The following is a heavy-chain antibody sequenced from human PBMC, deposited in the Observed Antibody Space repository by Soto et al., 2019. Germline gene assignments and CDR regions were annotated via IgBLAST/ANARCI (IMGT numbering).Heavy chain of an antibody. CDR2: IYYSGST. CDR3: ARNYGPGYTFDY. CDR1: GGSISSYY. V-gene: IGHV4-59*08. D-gene: IGHD3-10*01. J-gene: IGHJ4*03. Sequence: ETLSLTCTVSGGSISSYYWSWIRQPPGKGLEWIGYIYYSGSTNYNPSLKSRVTISVDTSKNQFSLKLSSVTAADTAVYYCARNYGPGYTFDYWGQGTMVTSPQ.